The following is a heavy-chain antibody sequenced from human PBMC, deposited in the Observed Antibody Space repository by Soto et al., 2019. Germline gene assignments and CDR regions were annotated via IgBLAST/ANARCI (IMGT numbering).Heavy chain of an antibody. D-gene: IGHD3-10*01. Sequence: PSETLSLTCAVSGGSISSGGYSWSWIRPPPGKGLEWIGYIYHSGSTYYNPSLKSRVTISVDRSKNQFSLKLSSVTAADTAVYYCARGTGTSIEHFDYWGQGTLVTVSS. CDR3: ARGTGTSIEHFDY. V-gene: IGHV4-30-2*01. J-gene: IGHJ4*02. CDR2: IYHSGST. CDR1: GGSISSGGYS.